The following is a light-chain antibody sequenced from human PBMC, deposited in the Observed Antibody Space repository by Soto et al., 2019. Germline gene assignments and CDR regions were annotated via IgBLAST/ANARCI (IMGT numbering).Light chain of an antibody. V-gene: IGKV2-28*01. CDR3: MQAVQPSWA. CDR2: VSS. CDR1: QSLRHSNGYNY. J-gene: IGKJ1*01. Sequence: DIVMTQSPLSLPVTPGESASISCRSSQSLRHSNGYNYLDWYLQKPGQSPQLLIYVSSIRAPGVPDRFSGSGSGTYFTLKISRVAAEDVGIYFCMQAVQPSWAFGQGTTVEIK.